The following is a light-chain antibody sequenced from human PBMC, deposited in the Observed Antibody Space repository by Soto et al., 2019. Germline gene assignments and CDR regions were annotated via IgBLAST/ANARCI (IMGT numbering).Light chain of an antibody. CDR3: QHYSSSPT. CDR2: GAS. J-gene: IGKJ2*01. Sequence: EIVLTQSPDTLSLSPGERATLSCRASQSLSSNYLAWYHQKPGQAPRRLIYGASSRATGIPDRFSGSGSGTDFTPTIGSLEPEDFAVYYCQHYSSSPTFGQGTKLEI. V-gene: IGKV3-20*01. CDR1: QSLSSNY.